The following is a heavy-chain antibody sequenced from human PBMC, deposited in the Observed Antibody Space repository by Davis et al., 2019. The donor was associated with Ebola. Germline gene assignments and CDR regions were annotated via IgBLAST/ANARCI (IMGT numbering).Heavy chain of an antibody. CDR3: ARDQGRAFDI. V-gene: IGHV3-21*01. Sequence: GESLKISCAASGFTFSSYSMNWVRQAPGKGLEWVSSISSSSSYICYADSVKGRFTISRDNAKNSLYLQMNSLRAEDTAVYYCARDQGRAFDIWGQGTMVTVSS. CDR2: ISSSSSYI. J-gene: IGHJ3*02. CDR1: GFTFSSYS.